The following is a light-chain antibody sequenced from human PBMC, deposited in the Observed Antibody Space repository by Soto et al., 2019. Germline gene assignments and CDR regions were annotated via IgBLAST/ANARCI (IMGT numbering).Light chain of an antibody. Sequence: DILMTQSPSSLSASPGDRVTITCRASQYISSYENWYQQKPGKPPKFLIYGASDLERGVPSRCSGSGSGTDFTLTINILQPEGFVTYYCLQSYSRTFTFGPGTKLDIK. V-gene: IGKV1-39*01. J-gene: IGKJ3*01. CDR3: LQSYSRTFT. CDR2: GAS. CDR1: QYISSY.